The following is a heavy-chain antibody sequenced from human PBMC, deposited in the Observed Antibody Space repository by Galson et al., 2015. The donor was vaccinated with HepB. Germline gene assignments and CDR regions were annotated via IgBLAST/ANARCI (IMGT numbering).Heavy chain of an antibody. V-gene: IGHV3-48*02. Sequence: SLRLSCAVSEFNFSTYSMHWVRQAPGEGLEWVSYISSISTTIYYADSVKGRFTISRDNAKNSLYLQMNSLRDDDTAVYYCARGTVVASYDAFDIWGQGTRVIVSS. J-gene: IGHJ3*02. CDR3: ARGTVVASYDAFDI. CDR2: ISSISTTI. CDR1: EFNFSTYS. D-gene: IGHD2-15*01.